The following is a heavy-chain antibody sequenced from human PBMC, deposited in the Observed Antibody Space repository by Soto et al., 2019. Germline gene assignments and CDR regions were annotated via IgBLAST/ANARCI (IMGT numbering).Heavy chain of an antibody. CDR3: ASAFSCGGDCYHFDY. Sequence: QLQLQESGPGLVKPSETLSLTCTVSGGSISSSSYYWGWIRQPPGKGLEWIGSIYYSGSTYYNPSLKSRVTISVDTSKNQFSLKLSSVTAADTAVYYCASAFSCGGDCYHFDYWGQGTLVTVSS. CDR1: GGSISSSSYY. V-gene: IGHV4-39*01. CDR2: IYYSGST. D-gene: IGHD2-21*02. J-gene: IGHJ4*02.